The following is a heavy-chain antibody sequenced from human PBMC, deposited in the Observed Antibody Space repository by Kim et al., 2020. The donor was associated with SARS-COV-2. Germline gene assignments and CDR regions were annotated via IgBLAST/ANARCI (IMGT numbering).Heavy chain of an antibody. Sequence: SETLSLTCTVSGDSISSCGIYWSWLRQPPGKGLEWLGYIYGTGSIYYNPSLESRVTLSLDTSKNLFSLILSSVTAADTAVYYCASTPSAAALWGHG. J-gene: IGHJ1*01. CDR2: IYGTGSI. CDR1: GDSISSCGIY. V-gene: IGHV4-61*08. D-gene: IGHD2-15*01. CDR3: ASTPSAAAL.